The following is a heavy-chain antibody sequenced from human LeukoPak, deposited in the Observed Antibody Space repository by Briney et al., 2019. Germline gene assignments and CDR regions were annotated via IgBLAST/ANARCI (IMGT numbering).Heavy chain of an antibody. CDR2: IYHSEST. J-gene: IGHJ3*02. CDR3: ARVAATPHDAFDI. V-gene: IGHV4-38-2*02. CDR1: GYSISSGYY. Sequence: SETLSLTCTVSGYSISSGYYWGWIRQPPGKGLEWIGSIYHSESTYYNPFLKSQVTISVDTSKNQFSLKLSSVTAADTAVYYCARVAATPHDAFDIWGQGTMVTVSS. D-gene: IGHD2-15*01.